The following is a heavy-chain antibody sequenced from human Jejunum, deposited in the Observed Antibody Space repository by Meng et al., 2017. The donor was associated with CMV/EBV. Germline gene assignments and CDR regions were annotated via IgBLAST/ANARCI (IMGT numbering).Heavy chain of an antibody. CDR2: INQSVGS. J-gene: IGHJ5*02. CDR1: GGSFSHYY. CDR3: ARGGGINRWFDP. V-gene: IGHV4-34*01. D-gene: IGHD1-14*01. Sequence: QVHLQQWGAGLLKPSETLSLTCAVSGGSFSHYYWTWIRTSPGKGLEWIGEINQSVGSNYNPSLKSRVTMSLDMSKNHFSLKLDSVTAADTAVYYCARGGGINRWFDPWGQGTLVTVSS.